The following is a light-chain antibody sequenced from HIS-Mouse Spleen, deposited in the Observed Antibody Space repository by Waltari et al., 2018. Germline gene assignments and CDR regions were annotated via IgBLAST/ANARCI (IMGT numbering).Light chain of an antibody. V-gene: IGLV3-10*01. CDR3: YSTDSSGNHRV. J-gene: IGLJ2*01. CDR1: ALPKKY. Sequence: SYELTQPPSVSVSPGQPARITCSGDALPKKYAYCYQQKSGQAPVLVIYEDSKRPYGIPERFSGSSSGTMATLTISGAQVEDEADYYCYSTDSSGNHRVFGGGTKLTVL. CDR2: EDS.